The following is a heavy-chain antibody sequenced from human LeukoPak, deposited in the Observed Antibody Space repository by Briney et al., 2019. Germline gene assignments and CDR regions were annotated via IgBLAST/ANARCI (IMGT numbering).Heavy chain of an antibody. D-gene: IGHD3-3*01. CDR3: ASLPTIFGVVPWFDP. J-gene: IGHJ5*02. V-gene: IGHV3-21*01. CDR2: ISSSSSYI. CDR1: GFTFSSYS. Sequence: GGSLRLSCAASGFTFSSYSLNWFRQAQGKGLEWVSSISSSSSYIYYADSVKGRFTISRDNAKNSLYLQMNSLRAEDTAVYYCASLPTIFGVVPWFDPWGQGTLVTVSS.